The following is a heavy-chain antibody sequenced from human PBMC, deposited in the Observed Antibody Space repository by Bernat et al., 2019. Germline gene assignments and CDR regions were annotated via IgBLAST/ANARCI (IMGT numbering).Heavy chain of an antibody. Sequence: QVQLVESGGGVVQPGRSLRLSCAASGFTFSSYGMHWVRQAPGKGLEWVAVIWYDGSNKYYADSVKGRFTISRDNSKNTLYLQMTSLRAEDTAVYYCARVSSSSWYGAHYFDYWGQGTLVTVSS. CDR2: IWYDGSNK. V-gene: IGHV3-33*01. CDR1: GFTFSSYG. J-gene: IGHJ4*02. CDR3: ARVSSSSWYGAHYFDY. D-gene: IGHD6-13*01.